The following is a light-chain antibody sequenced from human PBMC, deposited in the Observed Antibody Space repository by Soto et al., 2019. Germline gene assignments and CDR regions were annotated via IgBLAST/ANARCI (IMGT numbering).Light chain of an antibody. CDR3: GTWDSSLSAWV. CDR1: SSNIGSNF. J-gene: IGLJ3*02. CDR2: DNN. V-gene: IGLV1-51*01. Sequence: QSVLTQPPSVSAAPGQKVTISCSGSSSNIGSNFVSWYRQLPGTAPNLLIYDNNKRPSGIPDRFSGSKSGTSATLGITGLQTGDEADYYCGTWDSSLSAWVFGGGTKVTVL.